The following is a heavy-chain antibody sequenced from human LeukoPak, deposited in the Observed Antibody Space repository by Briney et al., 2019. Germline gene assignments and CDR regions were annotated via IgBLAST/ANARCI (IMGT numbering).Heavy chain of an antibody. CDR3: ARDAAGSGGDANFDY. V-gene: IGHV1-18*04. CDR1: GYTFTGYY. D-gene: IGHD2-21*02. Sequence: ASVTVSCKASGYTFTGYYMHWVRQAPGQGLEWMGWISAYNGNTNYAQKLQGRVTMTTDTSTSTAYMELRSLRSDDTAVYYCARDAAGSGGDANFDYWGQGTLVTVSS. J-gene: IGHJ4*02. CDR2: ISAYNGNT.